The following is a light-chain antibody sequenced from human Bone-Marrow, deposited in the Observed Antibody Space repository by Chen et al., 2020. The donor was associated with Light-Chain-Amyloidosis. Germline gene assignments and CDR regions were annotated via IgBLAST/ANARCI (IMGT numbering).Light chain of an antibody. CDR1: SSDVGGYDY. V-gene: IGLV2-14*01. J-gene: IGLJ1*01. CDR2: DVS. Sequence: QSALTQPASVSGSPGQSLTISCTGSSSDVGGYDYVSWYQQHQGKAPQLIIYDVSNRPSGVSDRFSGSKSGYTASLTISGLQADDEAYYYCTSYTSSRTRVFGTGTKVTVL. CDR3: TSYTSSRTRV.